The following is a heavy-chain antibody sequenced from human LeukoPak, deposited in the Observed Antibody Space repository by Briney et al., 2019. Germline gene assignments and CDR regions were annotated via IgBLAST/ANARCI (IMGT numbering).Heavy chain of an antibody. Sequence: GGSLRLSCAASGFTFSSYWMSWVRQAPGKGLEWVANIKQDGSEKYYVDSVKGRLTISSDNAKNSLSLQMNSLRAEDTGVYYCARRYCSGGSCYGYFDYWGQGTLVTVSS. J-gene: IGHJ4*02. D-gene: IGHD2-15*01. V-gene: IGHV3-7*01. CDR2: IKQDGSEK. CDR3: ARRYCSGGSCYGYFDY. CDR1: GFTFSSYW.